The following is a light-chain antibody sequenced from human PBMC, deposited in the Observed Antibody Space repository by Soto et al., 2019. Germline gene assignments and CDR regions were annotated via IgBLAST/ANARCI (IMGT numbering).Light chain of an antibody. Sequence: EIVLTQSPGTLSLSPGERATLSCRASQSVSVSYLAWYQQKPGQAPRLLLYGASRRATGIPDRFSGSGSGTDFTLIISRLEPEDFAVYYCHQYGDSPEFGQGTRLEIK. V-gene: IGKV3-20*01. J-gene: IGKJ5*01. CDR3: HQYGDSPE. CDR1: QSVSVSY. CDR2: GAS.